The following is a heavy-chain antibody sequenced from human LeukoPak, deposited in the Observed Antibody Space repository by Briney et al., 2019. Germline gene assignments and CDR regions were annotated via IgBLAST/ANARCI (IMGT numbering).Heavy chain of an antibody. D-gene: IGHD3-9*01. CDR2: IRYDGSNK. J-gene: IGHJ4*02. V-gene: IGHV3-30*02. Sequence: GGSLRLSCAASGFTFSSYGMHWVRQAPGKGLEWVAFIRYDGSNKYYADSVKGRFTISRDNSKNTLYLQMNSLRAEDTAVYYCAKARGYTYYDILTGPTDEYYFDYWGQGTLVTVSS. CDR1: GFTFSSYG. CDR3: AKARGYTYYDILTGPTDEYYFDY.